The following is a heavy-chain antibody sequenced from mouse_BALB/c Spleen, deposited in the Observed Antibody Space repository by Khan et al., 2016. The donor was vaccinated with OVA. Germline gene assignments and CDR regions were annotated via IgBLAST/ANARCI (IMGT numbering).Heavy chain of an antibody. CDR3: ARQPYYHYYIMDY. CDR2: IWSDGST. D-gene: IGHD2-10*01. CDR1: GFSLTDYG. Sequence: VQLQESGPGLVAPSQSLSITCTISGFSLTDYGVHWVRQPPGKGLEWLVVIWSDGSTTYNSALKSRLSIIKDNSKSQIFLKMNSLQTDDTAMYYCARQPYYHYYIMDYWGQGTSVTV. V-gene: IGHV2-6-1*01. J-gene: IGHJ4*01.